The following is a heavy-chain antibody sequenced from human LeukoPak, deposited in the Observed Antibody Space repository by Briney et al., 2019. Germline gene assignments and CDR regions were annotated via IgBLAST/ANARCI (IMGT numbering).Heavy chain of an antibody. D-gene: IGHD2-2*01. J-gene: IGHJ3*02. V-gene: IGHV4-30-2*01. Sequence: SETLSLTCAVSGGSISSGGYSWSWIRQPPGKGLEWIGYIYHSGSTYYNPSLKSRVTISVDRSKNQFSLKLSSVTAADTAVYYCARKSSSDVFDIWGQGTMVTVSS. CDR3: ARKSSSDVFDI. CDR2: IYHSGST. CDR1: GGSISSGGYS.